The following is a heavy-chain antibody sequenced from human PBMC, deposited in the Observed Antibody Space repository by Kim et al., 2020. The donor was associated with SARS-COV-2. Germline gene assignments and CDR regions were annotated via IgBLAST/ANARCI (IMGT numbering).Heavy chain of an antibody. CDR1: GFTFSNYC. Sequence: GGSLRLSCAASGFTFSNYCMSWVRQAPGKGLEWVANIKQDGSEKYYVDSVKGRFTISSDHSKNSLYLQMNSLRAEDTAVYYCARDAVLAAGSYYFDYWGQGTLVTVSS. CDR2: IKQDGSEK. CDR3: ARDAVLAAGSYYFDY. V-gene: IGHV3-7*03. J-gene: IGHJ4*02. D-gene: IGHD6-19*01.